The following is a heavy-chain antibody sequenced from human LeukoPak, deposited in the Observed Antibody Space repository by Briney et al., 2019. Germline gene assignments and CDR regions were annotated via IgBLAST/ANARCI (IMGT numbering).Heavy chain of an antibody. CDR2: IYPNGGGT. V-gene: IGHV1-2*02. CDR1: GYTFTYRY. CDR3: ARVRDGDKYAYDI. J-gene: IGHJ3*02. D-gene: IGHD5-24*01. Sequence: ASVKVSCKASGYTFTYRYIHWVRQPPGQGLEWMGWIYPNGGGTNYAQKFQGRVTMTRDTSTSTVYMELSSLGSEDAVVYCCARVRDGDKYAYDIWGQGTMVTVSS.